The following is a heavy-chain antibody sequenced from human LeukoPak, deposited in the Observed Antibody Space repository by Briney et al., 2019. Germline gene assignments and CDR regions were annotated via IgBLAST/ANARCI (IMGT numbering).Heavy chain of an antibody. D-gene: IGHD6-19*01. J-gene: IGHJ5*02. Sequence: PGGSLRLSCAASGFTFSSYWMHWVRQAPGKGLVWVSRINSDGSSTSYADSVKGRFTISRDNAKNSLYLQMNSLRAEDTAVYYCARESYSSGWYGGYNWFDPWGQGTLVTVSS. CDR2: INSDGSST. CDR1: GFTFSSYW. V-gene: IGHV3-74*01. CDR3: ARESYSSGWYGGYNWFDP.